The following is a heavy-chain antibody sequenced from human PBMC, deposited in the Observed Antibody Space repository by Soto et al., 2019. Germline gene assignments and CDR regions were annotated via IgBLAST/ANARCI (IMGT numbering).Heavy chain of an antibody. D-gene: IGHD6-19*01. CDR3: AKDQRGTGYSSGDPWFDP. CDR2: ISGSGGST. Sequence: HPGGSLRLSCAASGFTFSSYAMSWVRQAPGKGLEWVSAISGSGGSTYYADSVKGRFTISRDNSKNTLYLQMNSLRAEDTAVYYCAKDQRGTGYSSGDPWFDPWGQGTLVTVSS. V-gene: IGHV3-23*01. J-gene: IGHJ5*02. CDR1: GFTFSSYA.